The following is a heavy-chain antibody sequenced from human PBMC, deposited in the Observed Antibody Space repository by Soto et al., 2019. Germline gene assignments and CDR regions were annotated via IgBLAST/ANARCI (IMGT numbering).Heavy chain of an antibody. CDR2: IVVGSGNT. D-gene: IGHD3-9*01. Sequence: SVKVYCKASGFTFTSSAVQWVRQARGQRLEWIGWIVVGSGNTNYAQKFQERVTITRDMSTSTAYMELSSLRPQDTAVYYCAAVTYDILTGYNWHLIPYGMDVWGQGTTVTVSS. CDR1: GFTFTSSA. CDR3: AAVTYDILTGYNWHLIPYGMDV. J-gene: IGHJ6*02. V-gene: IGHV1-58*01.